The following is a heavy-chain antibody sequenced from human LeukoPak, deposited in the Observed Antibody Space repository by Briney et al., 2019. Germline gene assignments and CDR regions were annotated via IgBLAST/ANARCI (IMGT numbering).Heavy chain of an antibody. J-gene: IGHJ4*02. CDR3: AKDARRTNGWYFFDY. CDR1: GFAFSSQA. D-gene: IGHD6-19*01. CDR2: ISDSGSIT. Sequence: PGGSLRLSCAASGFAFSSQAMGWVRQAPGKGLEWVSVISDSGSITYYADPVKGRFTISRDNSKNTLFLQMNSLRVEDTAVYYCAKDARRTNGWYFFDYWGQGTLVTVSS. V-gene: IGHV3-23*01.